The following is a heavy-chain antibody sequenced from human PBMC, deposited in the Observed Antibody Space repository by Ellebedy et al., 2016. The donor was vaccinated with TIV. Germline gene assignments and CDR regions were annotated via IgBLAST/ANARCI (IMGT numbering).Heavy chain of an antibody. CDR3: ARDKGIPDRGNAFNV. CDR2: INPQVGAS. J-gene: IGHJ3*01. V-gene: IGHV1-2*02. Sequence: ASVKVSXXASGYTFAGPYIHWVRHVPGQGLQYMGVINPQVGASEHNQIFQGRLTLTSDASVTTVYMELTSLRSDDTATYYCARDKGIPDRGNAFNVWGQGTMVIVSS. D-gene: IGHD3-10*01. CDR1: GYTFAGPY.